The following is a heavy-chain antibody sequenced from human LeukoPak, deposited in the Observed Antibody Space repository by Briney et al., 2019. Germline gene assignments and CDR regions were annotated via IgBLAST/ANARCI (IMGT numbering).Heavy chain of an antibody. CDR3: ARDGAFGKIYYYYGMDV. CDR1: GYTFTSYG. Sequence: GASVKVSCKDSGYTFTSYGISWVRQAPGQGLEWMGWISAYNGNTNYVQKLQGRVTMTTDTSTSTAYMELRSLRSDDTAVYYCARDGAFGKIYYYYGMDVWGQGTTVTVSS. V-gene: IGHV1-18*01. CDR2: ISAYNGNT. D-gene: IGHD3-3*02. J-gene: IGHJ6*02.